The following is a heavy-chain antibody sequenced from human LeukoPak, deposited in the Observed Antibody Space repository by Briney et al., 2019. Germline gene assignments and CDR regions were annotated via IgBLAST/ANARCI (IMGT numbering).Heavy chain of an antibody. Sequence: GRSLRLSCAASGFTFSSYAMHWVRQAPGKGLEWVAVISYDGSNKYYADSVKGRFTISRDNSKNTLYLQMNSLRAEDTAAYYCARFLPRYFDWLLTSPSYGMDVWGKGTTVTVSS. CDR2: ISYDGSNK. V-gene: IGHV3-30*04. J-gene: IGHJ6*04. CDR3: ARFLPRYFDWLLTSPSYGMDV. D-gene: IGHD3-9*01. CDR1: GFTFSSYA.